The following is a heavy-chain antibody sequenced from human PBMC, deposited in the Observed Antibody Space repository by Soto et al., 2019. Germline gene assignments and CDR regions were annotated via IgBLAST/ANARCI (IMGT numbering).Heavy chain of an antibody. V-gene: IGHV3-23*01. J-gene: IGHJ4*02. D-gene: IGHD3-3*01. CDR3: AKDALRFLEWLFEINYFDY. CDR2: ISGSGGST. CDR1: GFTFSSYA. Sequence: GGSLRLSCAASGFTFSSYAMSWVRQAPGKGLEWVSAISGSGGSTYYADSVKGRFTISRENSKNTLYLQMNSLRAEDTAVYYCAKDALRFLEWLFEINYFDYWGQGTLVTVSS.